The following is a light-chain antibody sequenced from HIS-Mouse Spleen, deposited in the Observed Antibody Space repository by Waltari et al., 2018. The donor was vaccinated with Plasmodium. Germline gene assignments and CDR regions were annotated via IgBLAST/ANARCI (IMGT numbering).Light chain of an antibody. CDR1: ALPNKY. V-gene: IGLV3-25*03. J-gene: IGLJ2*01. CDR3: QSADSSGTYRV. CDR2: KDS. Sequence: SYELTQPPSVSVSPGQTARITCSGDALPNKYAHWYQQKPGQAPVLVIYKDSERPSGIPERFSGSSSGTTVTLTISGVQAEDEADYYCQSADSSGTYRVFGGGTKLTVL.